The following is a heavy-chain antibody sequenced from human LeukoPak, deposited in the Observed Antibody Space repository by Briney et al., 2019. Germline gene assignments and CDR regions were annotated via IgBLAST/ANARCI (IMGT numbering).Heavy chain of an antibody. J-gene: IGHJ5*02. CDR2: INPKSGGT. V-gene: IGHV1-2*02. Sequence: ASVKVSCKASGYTFTDYYMHWVRQAAGQGREWMGWINPKSGGTNYVQKFQGRVTMTRDTSISTAYMELSRLRSDDTAVYYCARVAMGNWFDPWGQGTLVTVSS. CDR3: ARVAMGNWFDP. CDR1: GYTFTDYY. D-gene: IGHD5-18*01.